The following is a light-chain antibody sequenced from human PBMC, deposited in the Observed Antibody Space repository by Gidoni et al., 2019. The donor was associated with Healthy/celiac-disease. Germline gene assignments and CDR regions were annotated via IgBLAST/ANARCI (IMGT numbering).Light chain of an antibody. J-gene: IGLJ2*01. CDR1: NIGSKS. CDR2: YDS. V-gene: IGLV3-21*04. CDR3: QVWDSSSDHPV. Sequence: SYVLPQPPSVSVAPGKTARITCGGNNIGSKSVDWYQQKPGQAPVLVIYYDSDRPSGIPERFSGSNSGNTATLTISRVEAGDEADYYCQVWDSSSDHPVFGGGTKLTVL.